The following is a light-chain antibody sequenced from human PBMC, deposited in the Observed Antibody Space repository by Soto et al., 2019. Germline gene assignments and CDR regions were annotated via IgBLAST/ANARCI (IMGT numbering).Light chain of an antibody. J-gene: IGKJ4*01. CDR1: QTVRSN. CDR2: GAS. CDR3: QQYQSFSLT. V-gene: IGKV3-15*01. Sequence: EIVLTQSPATLSVTPGEGVTFSCRASQTVRSNLAWYQQKPGQAPRLLIYGASTRATGIPARFSGSGSGTEFTLTISDLQPDDFATYYCQQYQSFSLTFGGGTRVEVK.